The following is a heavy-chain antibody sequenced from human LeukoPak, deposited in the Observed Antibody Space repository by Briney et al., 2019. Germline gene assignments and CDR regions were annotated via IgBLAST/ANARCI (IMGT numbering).Heavy chain of an antibody. CDR2: IKQDGSEK. Sequence: GGSLRLSCAASGFSLSGYWMTWVRQAPGKGLEWVANIKQDGSEKYYVDSVKGRFTISRDNAKNSLYLQMNSLRAEDTAVYYCARAVAGGTLPFDYWGQGTLVTVSS. CDR1: GFSLSGYW. D-gene: IGHD6-19*01. V-gene: IGHV3-7*01. CDR3: ARAVAGGTLPFDY. J-gene: IGHJ4*02.